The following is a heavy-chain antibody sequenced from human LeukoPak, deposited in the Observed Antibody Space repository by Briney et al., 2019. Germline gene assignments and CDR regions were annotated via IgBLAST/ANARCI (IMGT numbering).Heavy chain of an antibody. V-gene: IGHV3-73*01. CDR2: IRSKANSYAT. CDR3: TRPASYSSSWYPY. J-gene: IGHJ4*02. D-gene: IGHD6-13*01. Sequence: GGSLRLSCAASGFTFSGSAMHWVRQASGKGLEWVGRIRSKANSYATAYAASVKGRFTISRDDSKNTAYLQMNSLKTEDTAVYYCTRPASYSSSWYPYWGQGTLVTVSS. CDR1: GFTFSGSA.